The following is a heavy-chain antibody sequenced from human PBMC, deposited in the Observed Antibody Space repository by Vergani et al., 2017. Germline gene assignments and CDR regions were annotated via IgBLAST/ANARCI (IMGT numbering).Heavy chain of an antibody. CDR2: INHSGST. V-gene: IGHV4-34*01. Sequence: QVQLQESGPGLVKPSETLSLTCTVSGGSISSYYWSWIRQPPGKGLEWIGEINHSGSTNYNPSLKSRVTISVDTSKNQFSLKLSSVTAADTAVYYCARGLLLSSGYYRDYWGQGTLVTVSS. CDR3: ARGLLLSSGYYRDY. J-gene: IGHJ4*02. D-gene: IGHD3-22*01. CDR1: GGSISSYY.